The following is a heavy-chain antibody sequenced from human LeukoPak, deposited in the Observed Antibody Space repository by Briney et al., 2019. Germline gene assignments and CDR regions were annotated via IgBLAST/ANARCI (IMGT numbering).Heavy chain of an antibody. CDR3: ARTPLAMVNPYYFDY. V-gene: IGHV4-39*01. CDR2: IYYSGST. J-gene: IGHJ4*02. CDR1: GGSISSSSYY. Sequence: SETLSLTCTVSGGSISSSSYYWGWIRQPPGKGLEWIGSIYYSGSTYYNPSLKSRVTISVDTSKNHFSLKLSSVTAADTAVYYCARTPLAMVNPYYFDYWGQGTLVTVSS. D-gene: IGHD5-18*01.